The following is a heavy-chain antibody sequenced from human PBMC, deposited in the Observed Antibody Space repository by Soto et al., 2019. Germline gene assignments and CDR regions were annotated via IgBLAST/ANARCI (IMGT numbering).Heavy chain of an antibody. CDR2: IRSTSATI. CDR3: ARGSEKGGGP. V-gene: IGHV3-48*02. D-gene: IGHD3-16*01. Sequence: EVQLVESGGGLVQPGGSLRLSCAASKFTFSGYSMNWVRQAPGKGLEWVSYIRSTSATIYYADSVKGRFTISRDDAKNSLYLQMNSLRDEDTAVYYCARGSEKGGGPWGQGTLVTVSS. CDR1: KFTFSGYS. J-gene: IGHJ5*02.